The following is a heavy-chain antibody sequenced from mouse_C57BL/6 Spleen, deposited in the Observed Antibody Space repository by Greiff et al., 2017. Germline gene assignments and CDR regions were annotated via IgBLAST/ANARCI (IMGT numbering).Heavy chain of an antibody. V-gene: IGHV1-15*01. J-gene: IGHJ2*01. CDR3: TRPGGSIY. CDR1: GYTFTDYE. Sequence: VQLQESGAELVRPGASVTLSCKASGYTFTDYEMHWVKQTPVHGLEWIGAIDPETGGTAYNQKCKGKAILTADKSSSTAYMELRSLASEDSDVYYCTRPGGSIYWGQGTTLTVSS. D-gene: IGHD1-1*01. CDR2: IDPETGGT.